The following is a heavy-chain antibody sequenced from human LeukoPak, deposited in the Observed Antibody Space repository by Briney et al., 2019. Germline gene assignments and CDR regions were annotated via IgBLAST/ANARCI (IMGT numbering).Heavy chain of an antibody. D-gene: IGHD6-13*01. CDR1: GFTFSSYA. V-gene: IGHV3-30*04. Sequence: AGGSLRLSCAASGFTFSSYAMHWVRQAPGKGLEWVAVISYDGSNKYYADSVKGRFTISRDNSKNTLYLQMNSLRAEDTAVYYCARDRDSSSWYYFDYWGQGTLVTVSS. CDR2: ISYDGSNK. CDR3: ARDRDSSSWYYFDY. J-gene: IGHJ4*02.